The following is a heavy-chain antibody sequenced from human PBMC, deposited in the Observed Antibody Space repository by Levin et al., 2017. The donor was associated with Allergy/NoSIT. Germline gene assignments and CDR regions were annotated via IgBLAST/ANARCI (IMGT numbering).Heavy chain of an antibody. CDR3: AKGTRGSSSYYESFDY. Sequence: RGESLKISCAASGFTFNNYGMHWVRQAPGKGLEWVAVISYDESNKYYADSVKGRFTISRDNSKNTLYLQMNSLRAEDTAVYYCAKGTRGSSSYYESFDYWGQGVLVTVSS. V-gene: IGHV3-30*18. J-gene: IGHJ4*02. CDR1: GFTFNNYG. D-gene: IGHD6-13*01. CDR2: ISYDESNK.